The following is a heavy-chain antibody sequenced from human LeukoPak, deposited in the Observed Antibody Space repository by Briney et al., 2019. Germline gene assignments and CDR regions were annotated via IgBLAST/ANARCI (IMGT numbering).Heavy chain of an antibody. V-gene: IGHV3-7*01. CDR2: INQDGSEK. Sequence: GGSLRLSCAASEFTFSTYWMTWVRHAPGKRLEWVANINQDGSEKNYVDSVKGRFTVSRDNAKNSLFLQMNSLRAEDTAVYYCATYRVRHLNSLDYWGRGTLVTVSS. D-gene: IGHD3-16*02. CDR1: EFTFSTYW. J-gene: IGHJ4*02. CDR3: ATYRVRHLNSLDY.